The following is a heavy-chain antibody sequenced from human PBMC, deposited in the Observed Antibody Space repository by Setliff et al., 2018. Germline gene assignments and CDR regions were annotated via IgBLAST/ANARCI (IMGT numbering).Heavy chain of an antibody. D-gene: IGHD3-10*01. J-gene: IGHJ5*02. Sequence: SETLSLTCTVSGGSISSGGYCWSWIRQHPGKGLEWIGYIYYSGSTYYNPSLKSRVTISVDTSKNLFSLKLSSVTAADTAVYYCARELYYYGSGSWTFDPWGQGTPVTVSS. CDR2: IYYSGST. V-gene: IGHV4-31*03. CDR3: ARELYYYGSGSWTFDP. CDR1: GGSISSGGYC.